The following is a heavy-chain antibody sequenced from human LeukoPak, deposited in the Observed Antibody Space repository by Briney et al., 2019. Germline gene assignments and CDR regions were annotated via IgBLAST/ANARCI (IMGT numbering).Heavy chain of an antibody. D-gene: IGHD7-27*01. V-gene: IGHV1-69*13. J-gene: IGHJ4*02. Sequence: GASVKVSYKASGGTFSSYAISWVRQAPGQGLEWMGGIIPIFGTANYAQKFQGRVTITADESTSTAYMELSSLRSEDTAVYYCARGFQLGGNFDYWGQGTLVTVSS. CDR2: IIPIFGTA. CDR3: ARGFQLGGNFDY. CDR1: GGTFSSYA.